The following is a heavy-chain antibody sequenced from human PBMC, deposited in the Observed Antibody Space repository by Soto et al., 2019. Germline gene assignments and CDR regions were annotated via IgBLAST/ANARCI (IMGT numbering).Heavy chain of an antibody. V-gene: IGHV3-13*01. J-gene: IGHJ3*02. D-gene: IGHD2-2*01. CDR1: GCTFSSYD. CDR2: IGTAGDT. CDR3: ARGDCSSTSCPSPAGAFDI. Sequence: GGSLRLSCAASGCTFSSYDMHWVRQATGKGLEWVSAIGTAGDTYYPGSVKGRFTISRENAKNSLYLQMNSLRAGDTAVYYCARGDCSSTSCPSPAGAFDIWGQGTMVTVSS.